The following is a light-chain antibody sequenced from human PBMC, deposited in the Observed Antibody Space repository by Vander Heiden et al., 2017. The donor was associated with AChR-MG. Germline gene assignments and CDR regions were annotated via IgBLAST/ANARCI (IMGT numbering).Light chain of an antibody. CDR2: AAS. J-gene: IGKJ2*01. V-gene: IGKV3-15*01. Sequence: EIVLTQSPGTLAASPGDRATLSCRASHSVSRTLAWYQQKTGQAPRLLIYAASTRATGIPARFIGSGSGTEFTLTISSLQSEDFAVYYCQQYNTWPPGTFGQGTKLEIK. CDR3: QQYNTWPPGT. CDR1: HSVSRT.